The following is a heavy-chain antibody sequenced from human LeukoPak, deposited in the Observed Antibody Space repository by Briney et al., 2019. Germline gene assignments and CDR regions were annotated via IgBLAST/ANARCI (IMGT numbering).Heavy chain of an antibody. CDR2: IYYSGST. CDR1: GGSISSYY. D-gene: IGHD6-19*01. V-gene: IGHV4-59*01. J-gene: IGHJ4*02. CDR3: ARNFSSGCFDY. Sequence: PSETLSLTCTVSGGSISSYYWSCIRQPPGEGLEWIGYIYYSGSTNYNPSLKSRVTISVDTSKNQFSLKLCSVTAADTAVYSCARNFSSGCFDYWGQGTLVTVSS.